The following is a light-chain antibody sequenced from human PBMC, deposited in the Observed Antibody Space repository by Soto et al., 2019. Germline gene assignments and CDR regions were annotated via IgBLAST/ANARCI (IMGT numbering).Light chain of an antibody. CDR2: DAS. Sequence: DIQMTQSPSTLSASVVDRVTITCLASQTISTSLAWYQQKPGKAPKFLIYDASSLESGVPSRFSGSGSGTEFTLTISSLQPDDFATYYCQQYNSYPLTFGGGTKVDIK. J-gene: IGKJ4*01. V-gene: IGKV1-5*01. CDR3: QQYNSYPLT. CDR1: QTISTS.